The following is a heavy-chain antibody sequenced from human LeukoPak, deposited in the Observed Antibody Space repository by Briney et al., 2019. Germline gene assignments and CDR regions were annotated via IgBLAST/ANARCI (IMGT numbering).Heavy chain of an antibody. D-gene: IGHD6-13*01. J-gene: IGHJ4*02. CDR3: ARHLSSNWYNEKAFDY. Sequence: GESLKISCKGSGYSFTSYWIGWVRQMPGKGLEWMGIIYPDDSNIRYSPSFQGQVTISADKSISTAYLQWSSLKASDTAMYYCARHLSSNWYNEKAFDYWGQGTLVTVSS. CDR1: GYSFTSYW. V-gene: IGHV5-51*01. CDR2: IYPDDSNI.